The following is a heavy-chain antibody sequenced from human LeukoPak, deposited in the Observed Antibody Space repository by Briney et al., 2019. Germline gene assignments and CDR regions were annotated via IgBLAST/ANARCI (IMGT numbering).Heavy chain of an antibody. V-gene: IGHV4-34*01. CDR1: GGSFSGYY. Sequence: SETLSLTCAVYGGSFSGYYWSWIRQPPGKGLEWIGEINHSGSTNYNPSLKSRVTISVDTSKNQFSLRLRSVTAADPAFYYCARHDRLDNWFDPWGQGTLVTVSP. D-gene: IGHD5-12*01. CDR2: INHSGST. CDR3: ARHDRLDNWFDP. J-gene: IGHJ5*02.